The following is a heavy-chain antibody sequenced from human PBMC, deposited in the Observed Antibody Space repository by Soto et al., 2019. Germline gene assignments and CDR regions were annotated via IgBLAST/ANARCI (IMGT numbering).Heavy chain of an antibody. CDR3: AGPMTTVPIHPSQSPPFDY. Sequence: QVQLVQSGAEVKKPGSSVKVSCKASGGTFSSYAISWVRQAPGQGLEWMGGISPIFGTANYAQKFQGRVTITADDSTSTAYMELSSLRSEDTAVYYCAGPMTTVPIHPSQSPPFDYWGQGTLVTVSS. CDR1: GGTFSSYA. CDR2: ISPIFGTA. V-gene: IGHV1-69*12. D-gene: IGHD4-17*01. J-gene: IGHJ4*02.